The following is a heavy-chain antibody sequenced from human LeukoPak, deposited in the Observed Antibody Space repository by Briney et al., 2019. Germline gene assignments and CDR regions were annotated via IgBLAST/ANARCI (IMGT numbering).Heavy chain of an antibody. CDR1: GYTFTSYA. V-gene: IGHV1-3*03. Sequence: ASVKVYCKASGYTFTSYAMHWVRQAPGQRLEWMGWINAGNGNTKYSQEFQCRVTITRATSASTAYMELRSLRSEAMAVYYCARSVLRYFDWFHLREYYFDYWGQGTLVTVSS. CDR3: ARSVLRYFDWFHLREYYFDY. CDR2: INAGNGNT. J-gene: IGHJ4*02. D-gene: IGHD3-9*01.